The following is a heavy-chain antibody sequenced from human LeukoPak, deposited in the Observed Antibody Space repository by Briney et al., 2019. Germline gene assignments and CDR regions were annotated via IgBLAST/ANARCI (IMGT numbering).Heavy chain of an antibody. CDR1: GFTFSSYW. V-gene: IGHV3-74*01. CDR3: ARGASSWYLVYFQH. D-gene: IGHD6-13*01. CDR2: INSDGSST. J-gene: IGHJ1*01. Sequence: PGGSLRLSCAASGFTFSSYWMHWVRQAPGKGLVWVSRINSDGSSTSYADSVKGRFTISRDNAKNTLYLQMNSLRAEDTAVYYCARGASSWYLVYFQHWGQGTLVTVSS.